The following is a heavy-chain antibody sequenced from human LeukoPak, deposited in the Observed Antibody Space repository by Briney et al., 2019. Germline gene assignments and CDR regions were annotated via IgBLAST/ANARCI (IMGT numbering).Heavy chain of an antibody. D-gene: IGHD2-2*01. J-gene: IGHJ6*03. CDR2: TYYRPKWYN. Sequence: PSQTLSLTCAISGDSVSSNSAAWNWIGQSPSRGLEWLGRTYYRPKWYNDYAVSVKSRITINPDTSKNQFSLQLNSVTPEDTAVYYCARERGCSSTSCYPSRLSYYYYMDVWGKGTTVTVSS. CDR1: GDSVSSNSAA. CDR3: ARERGCSSTSCYPSRLSYYYYMDV. V-gene: IGHV6-1*01.